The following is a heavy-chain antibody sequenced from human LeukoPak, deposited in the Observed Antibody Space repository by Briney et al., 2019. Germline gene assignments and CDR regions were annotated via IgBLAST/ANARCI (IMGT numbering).Heavy chain of an antibody. CDR1: GGSISSGSYY. J-gene: IGHJ4*02. CDR2: IYTSGST. D-gene: IGHD1-14*01. V-gene: IGHV4-61*02. CDR3: ARDGITGLTHFDY. Sequence: SETLSLTCTVSGGSISSGSYYWSWIRQPAGKGLEWIGRIYTSGSTHYNPSLKSRVTISVDTSKNQFSLKLSSVTAADTAVYYCARDGITGLTHFDYWGQGTLVTVSS.